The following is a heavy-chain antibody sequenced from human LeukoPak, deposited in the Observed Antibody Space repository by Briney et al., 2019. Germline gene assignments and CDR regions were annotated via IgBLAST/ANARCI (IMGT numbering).Heavy chain of an antibody. D-gene: IGHD3-3*01. V-gene: IGHV3-30-3*01. CDR1: GFTFSSYA. Sequence: GRSLRLSCAASGFTFSSYAMHWVRQAPGKGLEWVAVISYDGSNKYYADSVKGRFTISRDNSKDTLYLQMNSLRAEDTAVYYCARDLLKSESQYDFWSGLEDYWGQGTLVTVSS. CDR3: ARDLLKSESQYDFWSGLEDY. J-gene: IGHJ4*02. CDR2: ISYDGSNK.